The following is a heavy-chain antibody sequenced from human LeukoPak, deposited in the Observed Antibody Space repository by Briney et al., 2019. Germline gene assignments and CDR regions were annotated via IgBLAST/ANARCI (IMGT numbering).Heavy chain of an antibody. CDR1: GGSISSYY. CDR2: IYTSGST. Sequence: SETLSLTCTVSGGSISSYYWSWIRQPAGKGLEWIGRIYTSGSTNYNPSLKSRVTMSVDTSKNQFSLKLSSVTAADTAVYYCASGTDDYGDYDFDYWGQGTLVTVSS. CDR3: ASGTDDYGDYDFDY. D-gene: IGHD4-17*01. J-gene: IGHJ4*02. V-gene: IGHV4-4*07.